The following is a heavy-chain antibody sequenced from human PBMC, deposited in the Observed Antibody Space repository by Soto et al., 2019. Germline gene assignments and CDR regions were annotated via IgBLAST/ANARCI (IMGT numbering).Heavy chain of an antibody. CDR1: GFTVSSNY. CDR2: IYGGGST. CDR3: AKVTSYGSKPGAFDI. Sequence: EVQLVETGGGLIQPGESLRLSCAASGFTVSSNYMSWVRQAPGKGLEWVSVIYGGGSTYYADSVKGRFTISRDNSKNTLYLQMNSLRAEDTAVYYCAKVTSYGSKPGAFDIWGQGTMVTVSS. D-gene: IGHD5-18*01. V-gene: IGHV3-53*02. J-gene: IGHJ3*02.